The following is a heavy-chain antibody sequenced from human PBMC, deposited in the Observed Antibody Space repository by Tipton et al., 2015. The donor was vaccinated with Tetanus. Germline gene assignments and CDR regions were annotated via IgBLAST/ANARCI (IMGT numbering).Heavy chain of an antibody. V-gene: IGHV4-31*03. J-gene: IGHJ5*02. CDR2: IYYSGST. CDR3: ARDQGGGRVVRLNWFDP. D-gene: IGHD6-6*01. Sequence: TLSLTCTVSGASISSGGYFWNWIRQHPGKGPEWIGYIYYSGSTYYNPSLKSRVTISVDTSKSQFSLNLSSVTAADTAVYYCARDQGGGRVVRLNWFDPWGQGTLVTVSS. CDR1: GASISSGGYF.